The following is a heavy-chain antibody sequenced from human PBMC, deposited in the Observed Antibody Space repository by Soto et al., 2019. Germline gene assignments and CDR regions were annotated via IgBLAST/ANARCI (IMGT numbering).Heavy chain of an antibody. CDR3: ARHGSN. J-gene: IGHJ4*02. CDR1: GFTFSSYA. Sequence: GGSLRLSCAASGFTFSSYAMHWVRQAPGKGLEWVAVISYDGSNKYYADSVKGRFTISRDNSKNTLYLQMNSLRAEDTAVYYCARHGSNWGQGTLVTVSS. V-gene: IGHV3-30-3*01. CDR2: ISYDGSNK.